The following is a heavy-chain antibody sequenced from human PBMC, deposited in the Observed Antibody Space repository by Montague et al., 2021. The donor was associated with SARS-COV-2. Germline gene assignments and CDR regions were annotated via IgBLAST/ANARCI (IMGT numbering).Heavy chain of an antibody. V-gene: IGHV3-66*02. D-gene: IGHD6-6*01. CDR2: IYSGGST. Sequence: SLRLSCAASGFTVSNNYMSWVRQAPGRGLEWVSIIYSGGSTYYADSAKGRFTISRDNSKNTLFLQMNSLRAEDTAVYYCARGSSSSLHWGQGTLVTVSS. CDR3: ARGSSSSLH. CDR1: GFTVSNNY. J-gene: IGHJ4*02.